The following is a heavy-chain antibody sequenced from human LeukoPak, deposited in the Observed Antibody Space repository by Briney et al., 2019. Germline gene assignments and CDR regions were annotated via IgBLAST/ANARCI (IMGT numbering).Heavy chain of an antibody. V-gene: IGHV4-30-2*01. J-gene: IGHJ6*03. CDR1: GGSISSGGYY. D-gene: IGHD3-3*01. CDR3: ARGTGYDFWSGYSSLRNYYYYMDV. CDR2: IYHSGST. Sequence: KPSQTLSLTCTVSGGSISSGGYYWSWIRQPPGKGLEWIGYIYHSGSTYYNPSLKSRVTISVDRSKNQFSLKLSSVTAADTAVYYCARGTGYDFWSGYSSLRNYYYYMDVWGKGTTVTVSS.